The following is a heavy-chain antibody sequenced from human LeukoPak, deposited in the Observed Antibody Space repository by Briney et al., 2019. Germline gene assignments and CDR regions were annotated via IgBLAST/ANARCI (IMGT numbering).Heavy chain of an antibody. D-gene: IGHD3-22*01. CDR3: ARAVDYYDSYYFDY. CDR2: ISSSGSTI. Sequence: GGSLRLSCAASGFTFSSYEMNWVRQAPGKGLEWVSYISSSGSTIHYADSVKGRFTISRDNAKNSLYLQMNSLRAEDTAVYYCARAVDYYDSYYFDYWGQGTLVTVSS. V-gene: IGHV3-48*03. CDR1: GFTFSSYE. J-gene: IGHJ4*02.